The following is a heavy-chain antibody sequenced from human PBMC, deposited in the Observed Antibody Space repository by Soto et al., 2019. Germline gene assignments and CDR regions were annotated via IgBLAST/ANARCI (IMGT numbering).Heavy chain of an antibody. CDR3: AKGTLIVVVTAPDY. J-gene: IGHJ4*02. V-gene: IGHV3-64*04. CDR2: ISGNGGNT. D-gene: IGHD2-21*02. CDR1: GFAFRSYP. Sequence: GGSLRLSCTASGFAFRSYPMHWVRQAPGKGLEPVSAISGNGGNTYYADSVKGRFTISRDNSKNTLYLQMNSLRAEDTAVCYCAKGTLIVVVTAPDYWGQGTLVTVSS.